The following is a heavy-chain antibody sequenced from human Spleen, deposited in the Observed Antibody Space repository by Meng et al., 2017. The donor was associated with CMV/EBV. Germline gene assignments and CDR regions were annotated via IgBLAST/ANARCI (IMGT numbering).Heavy chain of an antibody. CDR3: ARYTVVPASIMYYYGMDV. CDR2: IIPILGIA. CDR1: GGTFSSYA. J-gene: IGHJ6*02. D-gene: IGHD2-2*02. Sequence: SVKVSCKASGGTFSSYAISWVRQAPGQGLEWMGRIIPILGIANYAQKFQGRVTMTRNTSISTAYMELSSLRSDDTAVYYCARYTVVPASIMYYYGMDVWGQGTTVTVSS. V-gene: IGHV1-69*04.